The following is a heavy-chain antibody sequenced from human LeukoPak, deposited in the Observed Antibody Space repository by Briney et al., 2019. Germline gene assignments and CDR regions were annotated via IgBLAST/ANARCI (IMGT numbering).Heavy chain of an antibody. D-gene: IGHD4-17*01. CDR3: ARDQYGDYEWFDP. Sequence: GGSLRLSCAASGFTFSSYAMHWVRQAPGKGLEWVAVISYDGSNKYYADSVKGRFTISRDNSKNTLYLQMNSLRAEDTAVYYCARDQYGDYEWFDPWGQGTLVTVSS. CDR1: GFTFSSYA. J-gene: IGHJ5*02. V-gene: IGHV3-30*04. CDR2: ISYDGSNK.